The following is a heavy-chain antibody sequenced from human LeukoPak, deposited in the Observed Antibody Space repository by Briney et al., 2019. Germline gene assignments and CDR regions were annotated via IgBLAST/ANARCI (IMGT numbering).Heavy chain of an antibody. J-gene: IGHJ3*02. V-gene: IGHV1-18*04. CDR1: GYTFTSYG. CDR2: ISAYNGNT. Sequence: ASVKVSRKASGYTFTSYGISWVRQAPGQGREWMGWISAYNGNTNYAQKLQGRVTMTTDTSTSTVYMDQRSLRPGDTSVYYCARLIDYYDSSGPRGAFDIWGQGTMVTVSS. CDR3: ARLIDYYDSSGPRGAFDI. D-gene: IGHD3-22*01.